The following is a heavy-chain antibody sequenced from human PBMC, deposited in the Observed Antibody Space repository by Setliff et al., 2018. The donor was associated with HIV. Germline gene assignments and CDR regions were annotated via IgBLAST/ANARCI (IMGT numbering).Heavy chain of an antibody. D-gene: IGHD6-19*01. CDR3: ARRRGQKATGWYYFDF. CDR1: GYSISSGYY. V-gene: IGHV4-38-2*01. CDR2: IHHSGNT. J-gene: IGHJ4*02. Sequence: SETLSLTCPVSGYSISSGYYWGWIRQPPGRGLEWIGAIHHSGNTYYNPSLKSRVSISVDTSKRQFSLKLTSVTAGDSALYYCARRRGQKATGWYYFDFWGQGALVTVS.